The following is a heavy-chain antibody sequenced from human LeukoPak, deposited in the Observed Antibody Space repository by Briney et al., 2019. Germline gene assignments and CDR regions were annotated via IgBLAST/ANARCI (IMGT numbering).Heavy chain of an antibody. Sequence: GGSLRLSCAVSGFSVSSNYMSWVRQAPGKGLEWVSVIYSGGSTYYADSVKGRFTISRDNSKNTLYLQMSSLRAEDTAVYYCARSGYGVAFDIWGQGTMVTVSS. J-gene: IGHJ3*02. D-gene: IGHD5-12*01. CDR3: ARSGYGVAFDI. V-gene: IGHV3-53*01. CDR1: GFSVSSNY. CDR2: IYSGGST.